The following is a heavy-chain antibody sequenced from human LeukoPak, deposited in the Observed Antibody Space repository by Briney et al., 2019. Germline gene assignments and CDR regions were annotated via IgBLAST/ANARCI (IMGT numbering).Heavy chain of an antibody. V-gene: IGHV4-59*01. CDR2: IYYSGMT. D-gene: IGHD4-17*01. CDR3: ASADYDDYYIDF. Sequence: PSETLSLTCTVSGVSISSYYWSWIRQPPGKGLEWIGYIYYSGMTNYNPSLKSRVTISLDTSKNQFSLKLSSVTAADTAVYYCASADYDDYYIDFWGQGTLVTVSS. CDR1: GVSISSYY. J-gene: IGHJ4*02.